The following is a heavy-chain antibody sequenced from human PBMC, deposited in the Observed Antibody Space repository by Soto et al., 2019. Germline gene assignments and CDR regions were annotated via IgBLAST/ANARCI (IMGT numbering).Heavy chain of an antibody. D-gene: IGHD3-22*01. CDR1: GFTFSSYA. CDR3: ARDSVDTAMVYEDYYDSSGYYLLY. CDR2: ISYDGSNK. V-gene: IGHV3-30-3*01. Sequence: PGGSLRLSCAASGFTFSSYAMHWVRQAPGKGLEWVAVISYDGSNKYYADSVKGRFTISRDNSKNTLYLQMNSLRAEDTAVYYCARDSVDTAMVYEDYYDSSGYYLLYWGKGTMVTVSS. J-gene: IGHJ4*02.